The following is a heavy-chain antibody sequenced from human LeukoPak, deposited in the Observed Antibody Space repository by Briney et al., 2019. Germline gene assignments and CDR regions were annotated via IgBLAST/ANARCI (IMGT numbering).Heavy chain of an antibody. CDR2: VYYSGST. CDR1: GASVKSDC. V-gene: IGHV4-59*08. J-gene: IGHJ5*01. Sequence: PSETLSLTCSVSGASVKSDCWSWIRQSPGKGLEWIANVYYSGSTNYNPSLKSRVTISVDASKNQISLKLSSVTAADTAVYYCARQVVIIPSSRGGPWFDPWGQGTLVAVSS. CDR3: ARQVVIIPSSRGGPWFDP. D-gene: IGHD2/OR15-2a*01.